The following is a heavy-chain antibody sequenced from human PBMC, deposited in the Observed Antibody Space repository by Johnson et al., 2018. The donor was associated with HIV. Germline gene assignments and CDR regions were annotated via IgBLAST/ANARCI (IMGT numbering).Heavy chain of an antibody. D-gene: IGHD6-13*01. CDR1: GFTFDDYA. J-gene: IGHJ3*02. CDR2: ISWNSGSI. Sequence: VQLVESGGGLVQPGRSLRLSCAASGFTFDDYAMHWVRQAPGKGLAWVSGISWNSGSIGYADSVKGRFTISRDNAKNSLYLQMNSLRAEDTAVYYCASKAAGTMHAFDIWGQGTMVTVSS. CDR3: ASKAAGTMHAFDI. V-gene: IGHV3-9*01.